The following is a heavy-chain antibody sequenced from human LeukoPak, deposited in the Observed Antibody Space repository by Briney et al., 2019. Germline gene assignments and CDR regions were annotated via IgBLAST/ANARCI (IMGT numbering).Heavy chain of an antibody. CDR1: GYTFTSYD. D-gene: IGHD3-10*01. V-gene: IGHV1-8*01. J-gene: IGHJ4*02. CDR2: MNPNSGNT. CDR3: ARGLYGSGSYYLDY. Sequence: ASVKVSCKASGYTFTSYDINWVRPATGQGLEWMGWMNPNSGNTGYAQKFQGRVTMTRNTSISTAYMELSSLRSEDTAVYYCARGLYGSGSYYLDYWGQGTLVTVSS.